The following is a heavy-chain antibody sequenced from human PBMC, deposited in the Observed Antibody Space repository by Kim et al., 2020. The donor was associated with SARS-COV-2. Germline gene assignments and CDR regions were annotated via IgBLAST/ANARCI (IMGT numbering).Heavy chain of an antibody. CDR2: ISSTTSYI. CDR1: GFIFSNYG. V-gene: IGHV3-21*01. Sequence: GGSLRLSCAASGFIFSNYGMSWVRQAPGKGLEWVSSISSTTSYIYYADSVKGRFTTSRDNAKNALYLEMSSLRAEDTALYYCARYLGSTILNDGMDVWGQGTTVTVSS. CDR3: ARYLGSTILNDGMDV. D-gene: IGHD1-26*01. J-gene: IGHJ6*02.